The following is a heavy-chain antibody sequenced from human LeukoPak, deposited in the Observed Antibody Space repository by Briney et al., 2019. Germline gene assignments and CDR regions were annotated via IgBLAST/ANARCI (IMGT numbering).Heavy chain of an antibody. CDR2: IYAGGST. J-gene: IGHJ4*02. CDR3: ARAAVAAGGPDY. CDR1: GFTVSNNY. V-gene: IGHV3-53*01. D-gene: IGHD6-25*01. Sequence: GGSLILSCVASGFTVSNNYMNWVRQAPGKGLEWVSVIYAGGSTYYADSVKGRFTVSRDNSKNTVSLQMSTLRAEDTAVYHCARAAVAAGGPDYWGQGTLVTVSS.